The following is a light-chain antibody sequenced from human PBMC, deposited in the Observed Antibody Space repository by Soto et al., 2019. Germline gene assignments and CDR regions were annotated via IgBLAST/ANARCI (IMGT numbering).Light chain of an antibody. CDR3: AAWDDSPNGVL. CDR2: SNN. CDR1: SSKIGSNT. J-gene: IGLJ2*01. Sequence: QSVLTQPPSASGTPGQRVTISCSGSSSKIGSNTVNWYQQLPGTAPKLLIYSNNQRPSGVPDRFSGSKSGTSAFLAISGLKSVDEADYYCAAWDDSPNGVLFGGGTKVTVL. V-gene: IGLV1-44*01.